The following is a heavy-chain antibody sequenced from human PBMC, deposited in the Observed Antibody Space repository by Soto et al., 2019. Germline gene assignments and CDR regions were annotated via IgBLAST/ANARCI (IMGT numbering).Heavy chain of an antibody. D-gene: IGHD6-13*01. CDR3: AREELSSSWYAFDI. J-gene: IGHJ3*02. CDR1: GYTFTGYY. Sequence: QVQLVQSGAEVKKPGASVKVSCKASGYTFTGYYMHWVRQAPGQGLEWMGWINPNSGGTNYAQKLQGWVTMTRDTSISTAYMELSRLRSDDTAVYYCAREELSSSWYAFDIWGQGTMVTVSS. V-gene: IGHV1-2*04. CDR2: INPNSGGT.